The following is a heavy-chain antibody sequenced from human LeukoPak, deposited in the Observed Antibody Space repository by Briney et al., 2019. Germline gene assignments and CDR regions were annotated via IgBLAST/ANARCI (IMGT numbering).Heavy chain of an antibody. CDR1: GYTFTSYG. D-gene: IGHD2-2*01. CDR2: ISAYNGNT. Sequence: GASVKVSCKASGYTFTSYGISWVRQAPGQGLEWMGWISAYNGNTNYAQKLQGRVTMTTDTSTSTAYMELRSLRSDDTAVYYCARALYCSSTSCVRDWFDPWGQGTLVTVSS. CDR3: ARALYCSSTSCVRDWFDP. J-gene: IGHJ5*02. V-gene: IGHV1-18*01.